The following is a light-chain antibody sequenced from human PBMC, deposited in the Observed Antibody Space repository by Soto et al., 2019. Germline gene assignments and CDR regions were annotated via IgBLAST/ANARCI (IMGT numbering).Light chain of an antibody. CDR3: QQYNNSPRAT. CDR1: QSISSN. Sequence: ETVMTQSPATLSVSPGERATLSCRASQSISSNLAWYQQKPGQAPRLLMFRTSTRATGIPARFSGSGSGTEFNITISSLQSEDFAVYYCQQYNNSPRATFGGGTKVEIK. J-gene: IGKJ4*01. V-gene: IGKV3-15*01. CDR2: RTS.